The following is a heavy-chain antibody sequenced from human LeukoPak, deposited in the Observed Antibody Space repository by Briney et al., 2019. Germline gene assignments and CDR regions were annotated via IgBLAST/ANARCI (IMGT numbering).Heavy chain of an antibody. CDR2: ISYDGSNE. CDR1: GFTFSIYG. D-gene: IGHD2-2*01. CDR3: ARDYFCSSTSCSATGAFDI. V-gene: IGHV3-30*03. J-gene: IGHJ3*02. Sequence: GGSLRLSCAASGFTFSIYGMHWVRQAPGKGLEWVAVISYDGSNEYYADSVKGRFTISRDNSKNTLYLQMNSLRPDDAAVYYCARDYFCSSTSCSATGAFDIWGQGTMVTVSS.